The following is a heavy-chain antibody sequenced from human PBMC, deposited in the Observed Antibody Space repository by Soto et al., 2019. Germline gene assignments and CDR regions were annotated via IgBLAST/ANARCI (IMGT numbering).Heavy chain of an antibody. J-gene: IGHJ4*02. Sequence: QVQLVQSGAEVKKPGASVKVSCKASGYTFTGYYMQWVRQAPGQGLEWMGWIDPNTGGKNYAHKFQGRVTMTGDTSISTAYMELSRLSSDDTAVYFCAGTPQYSSSWYGFGDYLDYWGQGTLVTVSS. CDR3: AGTPQYSSSWYGFGDYLDY. CDR2: IDPNTGGK. V-gene: IGHV1-2*07. D-gene: IGHD6-13*01. CDR1: GYTFTGYY.